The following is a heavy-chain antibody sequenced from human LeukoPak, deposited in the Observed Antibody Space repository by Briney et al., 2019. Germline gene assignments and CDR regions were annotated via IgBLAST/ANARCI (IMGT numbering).Heavy chain of an antibody. CDR1: GYTFTSYG. CDR3: ARGAHVRGYKGQWFDP. CDR2: ISAYNGNT. D-gene: IGHD3-10*01. J-gene: IGHJ5*02. Sequence: GAAVKVSCKASGYTFTSYGISWVRQTPGQGLEWMGWISAYNGNTNYAQKLQGRVTMTTDTSTSTAYMELRSLRSDDTAVYYCARGAHVRGYKGQWFDPWGQGTLVTVSS. V-gene: IGHV1-18*01.